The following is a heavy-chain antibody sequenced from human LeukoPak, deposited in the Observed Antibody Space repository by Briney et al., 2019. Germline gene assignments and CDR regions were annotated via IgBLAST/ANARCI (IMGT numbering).Heavy chain of an antibody. CDR2: ISYDGSNK. J-gene: IGHJ4*02. CDR3: ATPYYDILTGFDY. CDR1: GFTFSSYA. D-gene: IGHD3-9*01. Sequence: GRSLRLSCAASGFTFSSYAMHWVRQAPGKGLEWVAVISYDGSNKYYADSVKGRFTISRDNSKNTLYLQMNSLRAEDTAVYYCATPYYDILTGFDYWAREPWSPSPQ. V-gene: IGHV3-30-3*01.